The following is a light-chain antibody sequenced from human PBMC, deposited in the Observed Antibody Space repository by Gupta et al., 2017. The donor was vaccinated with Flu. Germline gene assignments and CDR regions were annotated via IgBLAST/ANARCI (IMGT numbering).Light chain of an antibody. V-gene: IGLV1-36*01. CDR3: ATWDDTLNAVL. J-gene: IGLJ2*01. CDR1: SSNIGSNA. Sequence: QAVLTPPPSVPEPPRQTLPISCSGSSSNIGSNAVNWYQHLPGKAPKLLIYYADLRPSGVSDRFSGSKSGTSASLAICGLQSEDEADYYCATWDDTLNAVLFGGGTKLTVL. CDR2: YAD.